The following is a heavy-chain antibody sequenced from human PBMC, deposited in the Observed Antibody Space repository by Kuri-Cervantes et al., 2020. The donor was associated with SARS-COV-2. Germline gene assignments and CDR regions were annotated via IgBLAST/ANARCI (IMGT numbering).Heavy chain of an antibody. CDR2: ISYDGSNK. J-gene: IGHJ2*01. CDR3: ARGRPRPSIGPYGSGSYYTWYFDL. Sequence: GESLKISCAASGFTFSSYAMHWVRQAPGKGLEWVAVISYDGSNKYYADSVKGRFTISRDNSKNTLYLQMNSLRAKDTAVYYCARGRPRPSIGPYGSGSYYTWYFDLWGRGTLVTVSS. D-gene: IGHD3-10*01. V-gene: IGHV3-30*04. CDR1: GFTFSSYA.